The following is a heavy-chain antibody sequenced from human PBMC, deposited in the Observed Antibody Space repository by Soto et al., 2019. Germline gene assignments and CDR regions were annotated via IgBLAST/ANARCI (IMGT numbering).Heavy chain of an antibody. V-gene: IGHV3-48*03. J-gene: IGHJ3*01. D-gene: IGHD2-2*01. CDR1: GFTFSSSE. Sequence: EVQLVESGGGLVQPGGSLRLSCVASGFTFSSSEMYWVRQAPGKGLEWVSYIHPAGQPIFFADSVKGRFTISRDNAKKSVYLQMNSLRAEDTAVYYCARRGSNWGQGTMVNVSS. CDR2: IHPAGQPI. CDR3: ARRGSN.